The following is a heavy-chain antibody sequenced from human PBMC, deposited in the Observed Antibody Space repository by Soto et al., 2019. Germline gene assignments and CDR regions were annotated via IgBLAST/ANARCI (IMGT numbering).Heavy chain of an antibody. CDR2: IQHGTGYT. Sequence: QVQFVQSEAEVKKPGASVRLSCKPSGYSLPDYSIQWVRQAAGQGLQWLGWIQHGTGYTESSQRFQGRLTLTMDNPATTFYMDLTSLTSEDTAVYFCTRDLNGGNPFDYWGQGTLVTVSS. J-gene: IGHJ4*02. V-gene: IGHV1-3*01. CDR3: TRDLNGGNPFDY. D-gene: IGHD2-8*01. CDR1: GYSLPDYS.